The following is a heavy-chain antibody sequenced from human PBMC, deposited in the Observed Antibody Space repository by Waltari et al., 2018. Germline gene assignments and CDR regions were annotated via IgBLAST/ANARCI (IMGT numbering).Heavy chain of an antibody. D-gene: IGHD6-6*01. CDR2: MSSSNGNS. J-gene: IGHJ4*02. CDR1: GYTFTTYD. CDR3: ARGLQLEDLDN. V-gene: IGHV1-8*01. Sequence: QVQLVQSGAEVRMPGASVKVSCEASGYTFTTYDINWVRQATGQGLEWMGWMSSSNGNSGSAQKFQGRVTMTRNASISTAYMELSSLRSDDTAVYYCARGLQLEDLDNWGQGTLVTVSS.